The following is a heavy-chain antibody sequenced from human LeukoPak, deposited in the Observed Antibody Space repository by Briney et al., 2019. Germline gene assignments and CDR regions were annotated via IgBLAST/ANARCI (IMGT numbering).Heavy chain of an antibody. CDR2: ISAYNGNT. V-gene: IGHV1-18*01. CDR3: ARKDPNLYSSGRSYYLDY. CDR1: GYTFTSYG. Sequence: PGASVKVSCKASGYTFTSYGISWVRQAPGQGLEWMGWISAYNGNTNYAQKLQGRVTMTTDTSTSTAYMELRSLRSDDTAVYYCARKDPNLYSSGRSYYLDYWGQGTLVTVSS. J-gene: IGHJ4*02. D-gene: IGHD6-19*01.